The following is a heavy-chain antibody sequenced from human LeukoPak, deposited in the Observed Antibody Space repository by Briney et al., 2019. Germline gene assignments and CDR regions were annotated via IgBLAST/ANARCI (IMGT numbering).Heavy chain of an antibody. J-gene: IGHJ4*02. Sequence: GGSLRLSCAASGFTFSSYSMNWVRQAPGKGLEWVSSISSGSGYIYYADSVRGRFTISRDNAKNSLYLQMNSLRAEDTAVYYCGGENYYDSSGYDYWGQGTLVTVSS. CDR3: GGENYYDSSGYDY. CDR2: ISSGSGYI. D-gene: IGHD3-22*01. V-gene: IGHV3-21*01. CDR1: GFTFSSYS.